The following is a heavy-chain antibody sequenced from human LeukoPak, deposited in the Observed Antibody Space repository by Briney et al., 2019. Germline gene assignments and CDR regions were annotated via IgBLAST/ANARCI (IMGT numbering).Heavy chain of an antibody. Sequence: SETLSLTCTVSGGSISSSSYYWGWIRQPPGKGLEWIGSIYYSGSTYYNPSLKSRVTISVDTSKNQFSLKLSSVTAADTAVYYCARSPSSYYYYGPGSYHAFDIWGQGTMVTVSS. CDR1: GGSISSSSYY. D-gene: IGHD3-10*01. V-gene: IGHV4-39*07. J-gene: IGHJ3*02. CDR2: IYYSGST. CDR3: ARSPSSYYYYGPGSYHAFDI.